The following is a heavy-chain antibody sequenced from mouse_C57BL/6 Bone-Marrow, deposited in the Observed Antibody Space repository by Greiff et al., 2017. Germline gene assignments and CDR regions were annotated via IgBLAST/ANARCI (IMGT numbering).Heavy chain of an antibody. Sequence: EVQLVESGGDLVKPGGSLKLSCAASGFTFSSYGMSWVRQTPDTRLEWVATISSGGSYTYYPDSVKGRFTISRDNAKNTLYLQMSSLQSEDTAMYYCARRYGKRMDYWGQGTSVTVSS. V-gene: IGHV5-6*01. D-gene: IGHD2-1*01. CDR1: GFTFSSYG. CDR2: ISSGGSYT. CDR3: ARRYGKRMDY. J-gene: IGHJ4*01.